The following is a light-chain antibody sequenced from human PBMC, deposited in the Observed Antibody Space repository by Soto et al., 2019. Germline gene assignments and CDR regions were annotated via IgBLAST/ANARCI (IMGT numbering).Light chain of an antibody. CDR3: GSYISRSNRNV. V-gene: IGLV2-14*01. CDR2: DVS. Sequence: QSVLTQPASVSGSPCQSITISCTGTSSDVGGYNYVSWYQQHPGKAPKLMIYDVSKRPSGVSNRFSGSKSGNTASLTISGFQAEDEADYYCGSYISRSNRNVFGTGTKVTVL. CDR1: SSDVGGYNY. J-gene: IGLJ1*01.